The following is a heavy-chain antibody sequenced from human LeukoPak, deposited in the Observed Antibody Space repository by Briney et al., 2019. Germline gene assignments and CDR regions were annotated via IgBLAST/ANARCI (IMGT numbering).Heavy chain of an antibody. Sequence: GGSLRLSCAASGFTFDDYGMSWVRQAPGKGLEWVSTIGRSGGDTLYANSVKGRFTISRDNSKNTLYLQMNSLRAEDTALYYCARMRKAYYSDSSGLDAFDTWGQGTMITVSS. J-gene: IGHJ3*02. CDR1: GFTFDDYG. D-gene: IGHD3-22*01. CDR2: IGRSGGDT. CDR3: ARMRKAYYSDSSGLDAFDT. V-gene: IGHV3-23*01.